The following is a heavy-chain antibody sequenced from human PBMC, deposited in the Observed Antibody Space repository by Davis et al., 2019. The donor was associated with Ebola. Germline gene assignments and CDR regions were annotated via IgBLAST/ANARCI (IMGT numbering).Heavy chain of an antibody. CDR3: ARDIATGAFDI. CDR2: ISSSGSTI. V-gene: IGHV3-11*04. J-gene: IGHJ3*02. D-gene: IGHD1-14*01. CDR1: GGSFSGYY. Sequence: LSLTCAVYGGSFSGYYWSWIRQAPGKGLEWVSYISSSGSTIYYADSVKGRFTISRDNAKNSLYLQMNSLRAEDTAVYYCARDIATGAFDIWGQGTMVTVSS.